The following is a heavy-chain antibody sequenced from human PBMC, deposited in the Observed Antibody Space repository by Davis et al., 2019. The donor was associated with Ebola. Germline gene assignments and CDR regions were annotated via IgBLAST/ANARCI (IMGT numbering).Heavy chain of an antibody. CDR2: IKQDGSEK. J-gene: IGHJ2*01. D-gene: IGHD3-3*01. Sequence: GESLKISCVVSDLTFRTSWMSWVRQAPGKGLEWVANIKQDGSEKYYVDSVKGRFTISRDNAKNSLYLQMNSLRAEDTAVYYCARWRDFPLWYFDLWGRGTLVTVSS. CDR3: ARWRDFPLWYFDL. CDR1: DLTFRTSW. V-gene: IGHV3-7*01.